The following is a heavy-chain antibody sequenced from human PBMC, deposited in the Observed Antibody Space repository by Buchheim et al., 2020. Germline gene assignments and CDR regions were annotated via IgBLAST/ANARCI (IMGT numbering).Heavy chain of an antibody. CDR1: GDSISSTSYY. V-gene: IGHV4-39*01. D-gene: IGHD2-21*02. Sequence: QLQLQESGPGLVKPSETLSLTCTVSGDSISSTSYYWGWVRQPPGKGLEWLGNLYYSGSTYYTPSLRGRVTISVDTSKNQFSLRLTSVTAADTAVYYCARQLSVTGTRSQFDYWGQGTL. J-gene: IGHJ4*02. CDR2: LYYSGST. CDR3: ARQLSVTGTRSQFDY.